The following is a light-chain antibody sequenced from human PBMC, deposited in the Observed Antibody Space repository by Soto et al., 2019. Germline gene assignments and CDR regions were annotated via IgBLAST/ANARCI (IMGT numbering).Light chain of an antibody. Sequence: QSALTQPPSASGSPGQSVTISCTGTSSDVGGYDYVSWYQQRPGKAPKLLIHEVTKRPSGVPDRFSGSKSGNTASLTISGLQTEDEADYYCSSHSVSSTLLFGGGTKLTVL. J-gene: IGLJ2*01. CDR1: SSDVGGYDY. CDR2: EVT. CDR3: SSHSVSSTLL. V-gene: IGLV2-8*01.